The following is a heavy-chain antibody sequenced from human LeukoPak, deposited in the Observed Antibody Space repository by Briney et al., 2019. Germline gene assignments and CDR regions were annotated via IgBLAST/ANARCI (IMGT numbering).Heavy chain of an antibody. D-gene: IGHD5-12*01. J-gene: IGHJ4*02. CDR2: INWNGGST. Sequence: PGGSLRLSCAASGFTFDDYGMSWVRHAPGKGLEWVSGINWNGGSTGYADSVKGRFTISRDNAKNTLYLQMNSLRAEDTAVYYCAKDVEYEWLRLPAAWGQGTLVTVSS. CDR1: GFTFDDYG. CDR3: AKDVEYEWLRLPAA. V-gene: IGHV3-20*04.